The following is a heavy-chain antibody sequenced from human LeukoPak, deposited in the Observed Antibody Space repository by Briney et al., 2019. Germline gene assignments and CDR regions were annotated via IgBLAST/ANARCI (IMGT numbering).Heavy chain of an antibody. D-gene: IGHD1-1*01. Sequence: ASVKVSCKASGYTFNSYGISWVRRAPGQGLEWMGWISAYNANTNYAQKLQGRVTMPTDTSPSTAHMELRSLRSDDTAVYYCARFTSLDVYAFDIWGQGTMVTVSS. V-gene: IGHV1-18*01. J-gene: IGHJ3*02. CDR2: ISAYNANT. CDR3: ARFTSLDVYAFDI. CDR1: GYTFNSYG.